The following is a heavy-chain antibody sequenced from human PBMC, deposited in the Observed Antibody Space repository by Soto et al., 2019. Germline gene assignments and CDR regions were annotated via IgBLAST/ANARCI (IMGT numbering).Heavy chain of an antibody. D-gene: IGHD4-4*01. CDR2: INPDGNVG. CDR1: GFPFSTYW. Sequence: EVQLLGSGGGLVQPGGSLTLSCVGSGFPFSTYWMNWVRQAPGKGLEWVANINPDGNVGTYVDSVRGRFTTSRDNAKNSLYLQMNSLRADDTAVYFCAGWGGHDYNYWGQGIMVTVSS. J-gene: IGHJ4*02. CDR3: AGWGGHDYNY. V-gene: IGHV3-7*03.